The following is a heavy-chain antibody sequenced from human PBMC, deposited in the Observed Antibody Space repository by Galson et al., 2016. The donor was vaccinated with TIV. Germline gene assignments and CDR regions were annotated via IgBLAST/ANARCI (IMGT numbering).Heavy chain of an antibody. D-gene: IGHD5-18*01. Sequence: SVKVSCKASGGPFSSYATTWVRQAPGQGLEWVGRIIPIFRTTNYAQRFQGRATITADEFTGAAYMELNSLRSDDTAVYCCAKESGYNSGYITDWGQGTLVTVSS. J-gene: IGHJ1*01. CDR3: AKESGYNSGYITD. CDR1: GGPFSSYA. V-gene: IGHV1-69*13. CDR2: IIPIFRTT.